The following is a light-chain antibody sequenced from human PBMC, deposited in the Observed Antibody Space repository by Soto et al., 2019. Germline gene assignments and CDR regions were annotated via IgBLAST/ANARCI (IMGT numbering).Light chain of an antibody. CDR1: SSDVGSYNL. Sequence: QSALTQPASVSGSPGQSITISCTGSSSDVGSYNLVSWYQQYPGKTPKLIIYEDNKRPSGVSNRFFGSKSGNTASLTISGLQAEDEADYYCCSYARSSTLVFGGGTKLTVL. J-gene: IGLJ3*02. V-gene: IGLV2-23*01. CDR3: CSYARSSTLV. CDR2: EDN.